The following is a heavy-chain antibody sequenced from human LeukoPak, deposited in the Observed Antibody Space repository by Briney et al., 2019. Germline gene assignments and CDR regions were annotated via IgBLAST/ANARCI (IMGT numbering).Heavy chain of an antibody. CDR1: GFTFSSYS. Sequence: GGSLRLSCAASGFTFSSYSMNWVRQAPGKGLEWVSSISSSSSYIYYADSVKGRFTISRDNSKNTLYLQMNSLRAEDTAVYYCAKPKQQLVRHAFDIWGQGTMVTVSS. CDR3: AKPKQQLVRHAFDI. V-gene: IGHV3-21*04. CDR2: ISSSSSYI. D-gene: IGHD6-13*01. J-gene: IGHJ3*02.